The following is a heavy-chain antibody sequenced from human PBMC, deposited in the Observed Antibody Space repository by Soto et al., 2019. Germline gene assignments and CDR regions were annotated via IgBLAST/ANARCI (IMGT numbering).Heavy chain of an antibody. Sequence: QVQLQESGPGLVKPSETLTLTCTVSGGSISSYCCSWIRQPPGKGLEWIGYICNSVTTNYNPSFNGRVTISGDKYKNQFSLKLSSVTAADTAVYYCARHDPGGFDYWGQGTLVTVSS. CDR1: GGSISSYC. D-gene: IGHD3-10*01. J-gene: IGHJ4*02. CDR2: ICNSVTT. CDR3: ARHDPGGFDY. V-gene: IGHV4-59*08.